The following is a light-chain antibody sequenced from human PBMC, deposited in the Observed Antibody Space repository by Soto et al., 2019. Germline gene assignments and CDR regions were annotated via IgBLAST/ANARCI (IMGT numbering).Light chain of an antibody. Sequence: QSALTQPPSASASPGQSVTISCTGTSSDVGSCKFVSWYQQYPGKAPKLIIFEVSQRPSGVPERFSGFKSGNTASLTVSGLQAEDEADYYCSSCGGSNNPYVFGTGTKLTVL. CDR3: SSCGGSNNPYV. CDR1: SSDVGSCKF. J-gene: IGLJ1*01. CDR2: EVS. V-gene: IGLV2-8*01.